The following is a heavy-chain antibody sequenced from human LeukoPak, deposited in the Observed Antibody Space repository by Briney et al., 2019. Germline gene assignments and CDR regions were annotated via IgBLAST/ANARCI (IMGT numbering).Heavy chain of an antibody. D-gene: IGHD6-19*01. J-gene: IGHJ4*02. Sequence: GASVKVSCKASGYTFTGYYMHWVRQAPGQGLEWMGWINPNSGGTNYAQKFQGRVTMTRDTSISTAYMELSRLRFDDTAVYYCYLEGVPVTGTSYYWGQGTLVTVSS. V-gene: IGHV1-2*02. CDR2: INPNSGGT. CDR3: YLEGVPVTGTSYY. CDR1: GYTFTGYY.